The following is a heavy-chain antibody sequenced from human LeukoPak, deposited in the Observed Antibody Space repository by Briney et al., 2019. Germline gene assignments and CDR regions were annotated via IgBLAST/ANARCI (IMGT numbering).Heavy chain of an antibody. CDR2: ISYDGSNK. Sequence: GSLRLSCAASGFIFSSYAIHWVRQAPGKGLEWVAVISYDGSNKYYADSVKGRFTISRDNSKNTLYLQMNSLRAEDTAVYYCAKLDTAMDRGDYWGQGTLVTVSS. V-gene: IGHV3-30*04. J-gene: IGHJ4*02. CDR1: GFIFSSYA. D-gene: IGHD5-18*01. CDR3: AKLDTAMDRGDY.